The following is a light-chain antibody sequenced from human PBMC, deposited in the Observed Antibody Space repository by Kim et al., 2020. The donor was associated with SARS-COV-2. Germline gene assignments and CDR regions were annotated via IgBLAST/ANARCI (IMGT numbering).Light chain of an antibody. Sequence: IQMTQSPSSLSASVGDVVTISCQASEDINDHLNWYRQMPGKAPKLLISDASNLQTGVPSRFRGSGSGTHFSFSINNLQPEDFATYYCQQNVRALTFGGGTKVDIK. V-gene: IGKV1-33*01. CDR2: DAS. CDR3: QQNVRALT. J-gene: IGKJ4*01. CDR1: EDINDH.